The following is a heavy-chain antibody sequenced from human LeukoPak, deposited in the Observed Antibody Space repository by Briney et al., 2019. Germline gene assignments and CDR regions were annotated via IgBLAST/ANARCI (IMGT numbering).Heavy chain of an antibody. J-gene: IGHJ6*02. Sequence: SETLSLTCTVSGGSLSSYYWSWIPQPPGKGLEWIGYIYYSGSTNYNPSLTSRVTISVDTSKNQFSLKLSSETAADTAVYLCARGHYYYYYGMDVWGQGTTATVSS. CDR2: IYYSGST. CDR3: ARGHYYYYYGMDV. CDR1: GGSLSSYY. V-gene: IGHV4-59*01.